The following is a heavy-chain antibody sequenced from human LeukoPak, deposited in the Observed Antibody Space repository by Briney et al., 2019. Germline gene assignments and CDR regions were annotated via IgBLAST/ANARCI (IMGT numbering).Heavy chain of an antibody. J-gene: IGHJ4*02. Sequence: GGSLRLSCAASGFTFSSYWMHCVRQAPGKGLVWVSRINSDGSSTSYADSVKGRFTISRDNAKNTLYLQMNSLRAEDTAVYYCARDQLYCSGGYCYFEYWGQGTLVTVSS. CDR3: ARDQLYCSGGYCYFEY. CDR2: INSDGSST. D-gene: IGHD2-15*01. CDR1: GFTFSSYW. V-gene: IGHV3-74*01.